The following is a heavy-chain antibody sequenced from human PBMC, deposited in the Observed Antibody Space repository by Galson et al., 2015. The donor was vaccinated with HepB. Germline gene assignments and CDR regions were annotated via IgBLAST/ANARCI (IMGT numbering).Heavy chain of an antibody. Sequence: SLRLSCAASGFTFSSYWMSWVRQAPGKGLEWVANVKQDGSEKYYVDSVKGRFTISRDNAKNSLYLQMNSLRAEDTAVYYCAMTRYYYDPVTFDIWGQGTMVTVSS. CDR1: GFTFSSYW. V-gene: IGHV3-7*03. D-gene: IGHD3-22*01. CDR2: VKQDGSEK. CDR3: AMTRYYYDPVTFDI. J-gene: IGHJ3*02.